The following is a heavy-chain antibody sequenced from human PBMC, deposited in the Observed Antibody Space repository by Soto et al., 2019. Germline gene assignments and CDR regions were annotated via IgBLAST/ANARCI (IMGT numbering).Heavy chain of an antibody. Sequence: ASVKVSCKAAGYTLTSYYMHWVRQAPGQGLEWMGIINPSGGSTNYAQKFQGRVTMTRDTSTSTVYMELSSLRSEDTAVYYCASRKSSPYFDYWGQGTLVTVSS. CDR2: INPSGGST. J-gene: IGHJ4*02. CDR1: GYTLTSYY. CDR3: ASRKSSPYFDY. D-gene: IGHD3-10*01. V-gene: IGHV1-46*01.